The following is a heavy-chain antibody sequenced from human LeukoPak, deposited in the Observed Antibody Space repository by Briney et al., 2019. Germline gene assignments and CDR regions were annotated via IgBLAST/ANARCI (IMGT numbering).Heavy chain of an antibody. J-gene: IGHJ5*02. CDR3: ARVRVGGYMVRGVSKNWFDP. D-gene: IGHD3-10*01. CDR1: GGSFSGYY. Sequence: PSETLSLTCAVYGGSFSGYYWSWIRQPPGKGLEWVGEINHSGSTNYNPSLKSRVTISVDTSKNQFSLKLSSVTAADTAVYYCARVRVGGYMVRGVSKNWFDPWGQGTLVTVSS. CDR2: INHSGST. V-gene: IGHV4-34*01.